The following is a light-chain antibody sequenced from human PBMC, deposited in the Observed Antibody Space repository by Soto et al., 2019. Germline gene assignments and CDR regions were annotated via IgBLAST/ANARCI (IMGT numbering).Light chain of an antibody. CDR3: HSYDKWPPGT. CDR2: GAS. J-gene: IGKJ1*01. Sequence: EVLMTQSPDTLYVSPGERATLSCRASQSVSSNHLAWYQQKPGQVPRLLIYGASNRATGIPGRFSGSVSGTEFTLTISSLQPEDFAVYFCHSYDKWPPGTFGQGTQGGYQ. CDR1: QSVSSN. V-gene: IGKV3D-15*01.